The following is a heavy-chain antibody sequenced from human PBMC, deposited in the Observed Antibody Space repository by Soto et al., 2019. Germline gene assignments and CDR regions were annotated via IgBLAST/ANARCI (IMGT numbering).Heavy chain of an antibody. V-gene: IGHV1-69*13. CDR2: IIPIFGTA. D-gene: IGHD6-19*01. J-gene: IGHJ6*02. Sequence: ASVKVSCKASGGTFSSYAISWVRQAPGQGLEWMGGIIPIFGTANYAQKFQGRVTITADESTSTAYMELSSLRSEDTAVYYCARVGEAVAGTPSYDYYYYYGMDVWGQGTTVTVSS. CDR3: ARVGEAVAGTPSYDYYYYYGMDV. CDR1: GGTFSSYA.